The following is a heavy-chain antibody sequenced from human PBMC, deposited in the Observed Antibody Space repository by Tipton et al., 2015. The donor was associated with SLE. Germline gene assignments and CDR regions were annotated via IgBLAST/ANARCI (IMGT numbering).Heavy chain of an antibody. V-gene: IGHV4-39*07. CDR2: IYYSGST. CDR1: GGSISSSSYY. CDR3: ARLSQSEHIVVRFDY. D-gene: IGHD2-21*01. Sequence: LRLSCTVSGGSISSSSYYWGWIRQPPGKGLEGIGSIYYSGSTYYNPSLKSRVTISVDTSKNQFSLKLSSVTAADTAVYYCARLSQSEHIVVRFDYWGQGTLVTVSS. J-gene: IGHJ4*02.